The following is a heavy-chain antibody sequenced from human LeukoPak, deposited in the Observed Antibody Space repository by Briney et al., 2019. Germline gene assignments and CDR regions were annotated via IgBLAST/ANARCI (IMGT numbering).Heavy chain of an antibody. V-gene: IGHV4-34*01. CDR1: GGSFSGYY. CDR3: ARGPHDYVWGSYRYGSFDY. J-gene: IGHJ4*02. D-gene: IGHD3-16*02. Sequence: PSETLPLTCAVYGGSFSGYYWSWIRQPPGKGLEWIGEINHSGSTNYNPSLKSRVTISVDTSKNQFSLKLSSVTAADTAVYYCARGPHDYVWGSYRYGSFDYWGQGTLVTVSS. CDR2: INHSGST.